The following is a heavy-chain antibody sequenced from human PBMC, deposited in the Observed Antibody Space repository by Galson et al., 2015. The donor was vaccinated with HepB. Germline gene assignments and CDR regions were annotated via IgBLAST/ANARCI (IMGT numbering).Heavy chain of an antibody. CDR2: FSSIGGGT. CDR3: AKDVTSSSVWYFDL. D-gene: IGHD6-6*01. V-gene: IGHV3-23*01. CDR1: GFNFSSYA. J-gene: IGHJ2*01. Sequence: SLRLSCAASGFNFSSYAMSWVRQAPGKGLEWVSAFSSIGGGTYYAGSVTGRFTISRDNSKNTLYLQMNSLRAEDTAVYYCAKDVTSSSVWYFDLWGRGTLVTVSS.